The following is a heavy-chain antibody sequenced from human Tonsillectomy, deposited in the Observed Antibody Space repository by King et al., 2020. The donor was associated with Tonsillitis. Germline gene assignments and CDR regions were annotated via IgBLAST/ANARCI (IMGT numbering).Heavy chain of an antibody. J-gene: IGHJ6*02. V-gene: IGHV6-1*01. CDR1: GDSVSSSNAA. Sequence: VQLQQSGPGLVEPSQTLSLTCAISGDSVSSSNAAWNWIRQSPSRGLEWRGRTFYRSKWFNDYAVSVQSRITVNPDTSKNHFSLQLNSVTPEDTAVYYCAKGRPSYYGLDVWGQGTTVTVSS. CDR3: AKGRPSYYGLDV. CDR2: TFYRSKWFN.